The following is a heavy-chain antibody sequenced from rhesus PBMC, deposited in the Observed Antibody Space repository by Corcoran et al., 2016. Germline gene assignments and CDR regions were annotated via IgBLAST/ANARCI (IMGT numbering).Heavy chain of an antibody. CDR2: IYGSGSST. Sequence: QVQLQESGPGLVKPSETLSVTCAVSGGSISSSYWSWIRQAPGKGLEWIGYIYGSGSSTNYNPSLKSRVTLSEDTSKIQLALKLSSVTTADTAVYYCARGGYCTGSGCYERYFEFWARAPWSPSPQ. V-gene: IGHV4-169*01. D-gene: IGHD2-21*01. CDR1: GGSISSSY. J-gene: IGHJ1*01. CDR3: ARGGYCTGSGCYERYFEF.